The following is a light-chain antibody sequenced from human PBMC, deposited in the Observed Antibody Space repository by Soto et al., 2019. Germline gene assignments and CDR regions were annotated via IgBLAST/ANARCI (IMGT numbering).Light chain of an antibody. CDR2: AAS. CDR3: QKYSSVPV. V-gene: IGKV1-27*01. Sequence: DIQMTQSPTSLSASVGDRVTITCRASQDIRNFVAWYQQKPGKAPKLLIYAASTLQPGVPPRFSGSGSGTDFTLTITSLQPEDVATYSCQKYSSVPVFGPGTKVEIK. CDR1: QDIRNF. J-gene: IGKJ3*01.